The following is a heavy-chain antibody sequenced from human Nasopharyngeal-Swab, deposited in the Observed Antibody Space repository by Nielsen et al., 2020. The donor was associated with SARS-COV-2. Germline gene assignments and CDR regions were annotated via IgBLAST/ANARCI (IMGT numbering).Heavy chain of an antibody. J-gene: IGHJ6*02. Sequence: GESLKIPCGASGFTFSDYYMSWIRQTPGKGLEWVSYISSRGSTIYYADSVKGRFTISRDNAKNSLYLQMNSLRAEDTAVYYCARDSPACYYYYYGLDVWGQGTTVTVSS. CDR1: GFTFSDYY. CDR2: ISSRGSTI. CDR3: ARDSPACYYYYYGLDV. V-gene: IGHV3-11*04.